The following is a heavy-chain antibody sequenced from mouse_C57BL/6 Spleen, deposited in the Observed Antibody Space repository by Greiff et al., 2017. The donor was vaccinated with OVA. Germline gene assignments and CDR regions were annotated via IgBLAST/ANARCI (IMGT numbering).Heavy chain of an antibody. CDR2: INPNNGGT. Sequence: VQLQQSGPELVKPGASVKMSCKASGYTFTDYNMHWVKQSHGKSLEWIGYINPNNGGTSYNQKFKGKAPLTVNKSSSTAYMELRSLTAEESAVYYCAREHYYGSGGSRDYWGQGTSVTVSS. D-gene: IGHD1-1*01. V-gene: IGHV1-22*01. J-gene: IGHJ4*01. CDR1: GYTFTDYN. CDR3: AREHYYGSGGSRDY.